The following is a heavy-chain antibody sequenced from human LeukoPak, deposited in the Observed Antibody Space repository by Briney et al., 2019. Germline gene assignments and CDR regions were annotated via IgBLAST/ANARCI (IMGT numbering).Heavy chain of an antibody. CDR1: GGSISSSSYY. CDR3: ARQKCTSTSCLTKNAFDI. Sequence: SETLSLTCTVSGGSISSSSYYWGWIRQPPGKGLEWIGSIYYSGSTYYNPSLKSRVTISVDTSKNQFFLKLSSVTAADTAVYYCARQKCTSTSCLTKNAFDIWGQGTMVTVSS. CDR2: IYYSGST. J-gene: IGHJ3*02. V-gene: IGHV4-39*01. D-gene: IGHD2-2*01.